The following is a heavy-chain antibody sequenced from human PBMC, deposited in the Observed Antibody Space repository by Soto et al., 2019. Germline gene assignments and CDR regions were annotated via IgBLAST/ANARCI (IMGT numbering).Heavy chain of an antibody. J-gene: IGHJ3*02. Sequence: QVQLQESGPGLVKPSDTLSHTCAVSGYSISSSNWWCWIRQPPGKGLEWIGYIYYSGSTYYNPSLKRRVPMSVDTSKNQFSLKLSSVTAVDTAVYYCARKNGVLDAFDIWGQGTMVTVSS. CDR2: IYYSGST. CDR1: GYSISSSNW. D-gene: IGHD2-8*01. V-gene: IGHV4-28*01. CDR3: ARKNGVLDAFDI.